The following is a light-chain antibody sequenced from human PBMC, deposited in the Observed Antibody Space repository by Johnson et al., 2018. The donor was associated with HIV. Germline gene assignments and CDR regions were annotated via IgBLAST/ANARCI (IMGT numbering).Light chain of an antibody. Sequence: QSVLTQPPSVSAAPGQKVTISCSGSSCDIGNNYVSWHQQLPGTAPKLLIYDNNNRSSGIPDRISGSKSGTSATLGITRLQTGDEADYYCGTWDSSLSAGINYVFGTGTKVTVL. J-gene: IGLJ1*01. CDR2: DNN. CDR3: GTWDSSLSAGINYV. CDR1: SCDIGNNY. V-gene: IGLV1-51*01.